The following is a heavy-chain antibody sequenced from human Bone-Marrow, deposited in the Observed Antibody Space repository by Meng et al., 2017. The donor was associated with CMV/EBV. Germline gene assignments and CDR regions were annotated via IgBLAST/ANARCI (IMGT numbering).Heavy chain of an antibody. V-gene: IGHV3-30-3*01. Sequence: GESLKISCAASGFTFSSYAMHWVRQAPGKGLEWVAVISYDGSNKYYADSVKGRFTISRDNSKNTLYLQMNSLRAEDTAVYYCARETYGGNRGYWGQGKLVNVDS. CDR2: ISYDGSNK. CDR1: GFTFSSYA. D-gene: IGHD4/OR15-4a*01. CDR3: ARETYGGNRGY. J-gene: IGHJ4*02.